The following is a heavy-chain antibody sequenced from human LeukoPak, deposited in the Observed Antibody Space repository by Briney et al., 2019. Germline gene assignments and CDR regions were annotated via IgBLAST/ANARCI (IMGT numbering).Heavy chain of an antibody. D-gene: IGHD6-19*01. V-gene: IGHV4-59*01. J-gene: IGHJ3*02. Sequence: SETLSLTCTVSGGSISSYSWSWIRQPPGKGLEWIGYIYYSGSTNYNPSLKSRVTISVDTSKNQFSLKVSSVTAADTAVYYCAGSIAVAGHDAFDIWGQGTMVTVSS. CDR2: IYYSGST. CDR1: GGSISSYS. CDR3: AGSIAVAGHDAFDI.